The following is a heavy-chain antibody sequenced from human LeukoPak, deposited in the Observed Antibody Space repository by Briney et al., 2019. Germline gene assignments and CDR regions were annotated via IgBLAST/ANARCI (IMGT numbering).Heavy chain of an antibody. Sequence: GGSLRLSCAASGFTFSSYEMNWVRQAPGRGLEWVSYISSSGSTIYYADSVKGRFTISRDNAKNSLYLQMNSLRAEDTAVYYCAREDVGALDWGQGTLVTVSS. J-gene: IGHJ4*02. V-gene: IGHV3-48*03. D-gene: IGHD1-26*01. CDR1: GFTFSSYE. CDR3: AREDVGALD. CDR2: ISSSGSTI.